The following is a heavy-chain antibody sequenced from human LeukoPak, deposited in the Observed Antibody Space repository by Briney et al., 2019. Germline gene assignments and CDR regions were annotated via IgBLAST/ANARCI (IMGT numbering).Heavy chain of an antibody. D-gene: IGHD5-18*01. CDR3: ARRGYSYGFDY. V-gene: IGHV4-30-2*01. Sequence: SETLSLTCAVSGDSISSGGYSWSWIRQPPGKGLEWIGYIYHSGSTYYNPSLKSRVTISVDRSKNQFSLKLSSVTAADTAVYYCARRGYSYGFDYWGQGTLVTVSS. CDR1: GDSISSGGYS. J-gene: IGHJ4*02. CDR2: IYHSGST.